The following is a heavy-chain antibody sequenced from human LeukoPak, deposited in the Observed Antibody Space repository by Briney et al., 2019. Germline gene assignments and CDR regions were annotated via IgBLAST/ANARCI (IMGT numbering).Heavy chain of an antibody. CDR3: ARRGTSSSWAHFDY. Sequence: GGSLRLSCAASGFTFSSYWMTWVRQAPGKGLEWVAKIKEDGSEKYYVDSVKGRFTISRDNAKNSLYLQMNSLGAEDTAVYYCARRGTSSSWAHFDYWGQGTLVTVSS. V-gene: IGHV3-7*05. CDR2: IKEDGSEK. CDR1: GFTFSSYW. J-gene: IGHJ4*02. D-gene: IGHD6-13*01.